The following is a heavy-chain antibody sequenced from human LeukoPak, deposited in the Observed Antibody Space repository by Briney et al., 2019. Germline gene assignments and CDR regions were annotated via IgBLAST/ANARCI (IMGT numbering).Heavy chain of an antibody. D-gene: IGHD3-3*01. CDR3: AIWPRPYYDFRSGYDVFDY. V-gene: IGHV1-69*01. CDR2: IIPIFGTA. CDR1: GGTFSSYA. Sequence: ASVNVSCKASGGTFSSYAISWVRQAPGQGLEWMGGIIPIFGTANYAQKFQGRVTITADESTSTAYMELSSLRSEDTAVYYCAIWPRPYYDFRSGYDVFDYWGQGTLVTVSS. J-gene: IGHJ4*02.